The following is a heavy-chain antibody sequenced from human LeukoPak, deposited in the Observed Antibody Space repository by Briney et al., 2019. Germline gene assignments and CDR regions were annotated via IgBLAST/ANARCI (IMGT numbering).Heavy chain of an antibody. CDR3: AKDWENYDILTGPGY. V-gene: IGHV3-30*18. CDR1: GFTFSSYG. D-gene: IGHD3-9*01. Sequence: GGSLRLSCAASGFTFSSYGMHWVRQAPGKGLEWVAVISYDGSNKYYADSVKGRFTISRDNSKNTLYLQMNSLRAEDTAVYYCAKDWENYDILTGPGYWGQGTLVTVSS. CDR2: ISYDGSNK. J-gene: IGHJ4*02.